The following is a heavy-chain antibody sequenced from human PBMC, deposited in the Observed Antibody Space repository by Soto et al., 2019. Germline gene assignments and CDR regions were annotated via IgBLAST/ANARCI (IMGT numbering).Heavy chain of an antibody. D-gene: IGHD3-22*01. CDR1: GGTFSNSP. J-gene: IGHJ4*02. CDR3: ARRTSSGYYRYFDS. Sequence: QVQLVQSGAEVKKPGSSVKVSCKASGGTFSNSPISWVRQAPGQGLEWMGGTIPTFNTGNYAQKFQGRLTITADKSTTTAYMELSSLRSEDTAVYYCARRTSSGYYRYFDSWGQGTLVTVSS. CDR2: TIPTFNTG. V-gene: IGHV1-69*06.